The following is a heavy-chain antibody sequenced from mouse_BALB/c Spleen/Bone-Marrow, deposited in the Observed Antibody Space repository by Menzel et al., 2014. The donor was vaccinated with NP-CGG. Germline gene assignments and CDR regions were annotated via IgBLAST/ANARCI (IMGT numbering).Heavy chain of an antibody. CDR3: TRHYCGSSFDY. D-gene: IGHD1-1*01. Sequence: EVKLQESGGGLVQPGGSMKLSCVASGFTFSNYWMNWVRQSPEKGLEWVAEIRLKSNNYATHYAESVKGSFTISRDDSKSSVYLKMNNLRAEDTGIYYCTRHYCGSSFDYWGQGTTLTVSS. CDR2: IRLKSNNYAT. J-gene: IGHJ2*01. CDR1: GFTFSNYW. V-gene: IGHV6-6*02.